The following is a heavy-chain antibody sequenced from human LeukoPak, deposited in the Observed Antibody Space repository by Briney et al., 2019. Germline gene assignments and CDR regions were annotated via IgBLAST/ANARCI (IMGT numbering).Heavy chain of an antibody. CDR3: ARGPRENSSGWYAGGYYYGMDV. J-gene: IGHJ6*02. V-gene: IGHV4-59*01. D-gene: IGHD6-19*01. CDR2: IYYSGST. CDR1: GGSISSYY. Sequence: SETLSLTCTVSGGSISSYYWSWIRQPPGKGLEWIGYIYYSGSTNYNPSLMSRVTTLVDTSKNQFSLKLSSVTAADTAVYYCARGPRENSSGWYAGGYYYGMDVWGQGTTVTVSS.